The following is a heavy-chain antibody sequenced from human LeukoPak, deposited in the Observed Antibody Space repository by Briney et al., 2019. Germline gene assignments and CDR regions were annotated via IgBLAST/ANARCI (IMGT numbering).Heavy chain of an antibody. CDR2: ISFDENNK. CDR1: GFTFSSYA. CDR3: ARGYCSSTNCFLDY. V-gene: IGHV3-30-3*01. J-gene: IGHJ4*02. Sequence: PGRSLRLSCAASGFTFSSYAFHWVRQAPGKGLEWVATISFDENNKYYADSVKGRFTISRDNSKNTLYLQMNSLRAKDTAVYSCARGYCSSTNCFLDYLGQGTLVTVSS. D-gene: IGHD2-2*01.